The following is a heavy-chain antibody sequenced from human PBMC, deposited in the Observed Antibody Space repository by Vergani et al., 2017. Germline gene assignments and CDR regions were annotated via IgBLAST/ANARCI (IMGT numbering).Heavy chain of an antibody. Sequence: EVQLLESGGGLVQPGGSLRLSCAASGFTFSSYAMSWVRQAPGKGLEWVSAISGSGGSTYYADSVKGRFTISRDNSKNTLYLQMNGLRAEDTAVYYCAKDSSGWYTNPGYWGQGTLVTVSS. CDR3: AKDSSGWYTNPGY. CDR1: GFTFSSYA. CDR2: ISGSGGST. D-gene: IGHD6-19*01. J-gene: IGHJ4*02. V-gene: IGHV3-23*01.